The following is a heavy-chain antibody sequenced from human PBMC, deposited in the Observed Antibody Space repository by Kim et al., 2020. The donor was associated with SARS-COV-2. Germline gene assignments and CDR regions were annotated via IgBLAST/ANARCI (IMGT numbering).Heavy chain of an antibody. CDR2: ISYDGSNK. CDR3: ATPVVTATPYYFDY. V-gene: IGHV3-30*04. D-gene: IGHD2-21*02. CDR1: GFTFSTYA. Sequence: GGSLRLSCVASGFTFSTYAMHWVRQAPGKGLEWVAVISYDGSNKYYVDSVKGRFTISRDNSKNTLYLQMNSLRPEDTALYYCATPVVTATPYYFDYWGQGTLVTVSS. J-gene: IGHJ4*02.